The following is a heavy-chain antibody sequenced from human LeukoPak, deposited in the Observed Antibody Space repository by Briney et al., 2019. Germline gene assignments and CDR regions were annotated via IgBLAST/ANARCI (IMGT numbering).Heavy chain of an antibody. Sequence: GASVKVSCKASGYTFTSYVMHWVRQAPGQRLEWMGWINAGNGNTKYSQEFQGRITITRDTSASTAYMELSSLRSEDMAVYYCARDGYNADHAFDIWGQGTMVTVSS. V-gene: IGHV1-3*03. CDR1: GYTFTSYV. CDR3: ARDGYNADHAFDI. CDR2: INAGNGNT. J-gene: IGHJ3*02. D-gene: IGHD5-24*01.